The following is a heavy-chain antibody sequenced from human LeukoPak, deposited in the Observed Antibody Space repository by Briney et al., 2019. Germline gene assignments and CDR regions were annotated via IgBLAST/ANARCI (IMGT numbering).Heavy chain of an antibody. V-gene: IGHV3-66*04. CDR2: IYRDGSA. J-gene: IGHJ4*02. Sequence: GGSLRLSCAVSGFTVSIYYMTWVRQAPGKGLEWVSFIYRDGSANYADSVKGRFTISRDNSKNTVYLQMNSLRAEDTAVYYCAKQDSVTCYSSCAYRGQGTLVSVSS. CDR1: GFTVSIYY. CDR3: AKQDSVTCYSSCAY. D-gene: IGHD2-15*01.